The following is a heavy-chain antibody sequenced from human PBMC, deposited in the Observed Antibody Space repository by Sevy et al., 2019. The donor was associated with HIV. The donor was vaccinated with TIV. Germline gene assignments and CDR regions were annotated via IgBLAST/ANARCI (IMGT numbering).Heavy chain of an antibody. CDR2: INPSGGST. CDR1: GYTFTSYY. Sequence: SVKVSCKASGYTFTSYYMHWVRQAPGQGLEWMGIINPSGGSTSYAQKFQGRVTMTRDTSTSTVYMELSSLRSEDTAVYYCAGAAAGTWGMDVWGQGTTVTVSS. V-gene: IGHV1-46*01. J-gene: IGHJ6*02. D-gene: IGHD6-13*01. CDR3: AGAAAGTWGMDV.